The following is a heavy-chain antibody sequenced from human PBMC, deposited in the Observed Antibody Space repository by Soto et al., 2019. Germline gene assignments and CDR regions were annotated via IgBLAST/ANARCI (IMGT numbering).Heavy chain of an antibody. D-gene: IGHD2-21*01. Sequence: EVQLVESGGGLVKPGGSLRLSCAASGFSFSNAWMNWVRQAPGKGLEWVGRIKRKIDGEKTDYAAPVKGTFTISRDDSKNPLSLQMNSLKANDTAVYYWTTGSGEGVWGQGTTVTVSS. CDR3: TTGSGEGV. CDR1: GFSFSNAW. CDR2: IKRKIDGEKT. J-gene: IGHJ6*02. V-gene: IGHV3-15*07.